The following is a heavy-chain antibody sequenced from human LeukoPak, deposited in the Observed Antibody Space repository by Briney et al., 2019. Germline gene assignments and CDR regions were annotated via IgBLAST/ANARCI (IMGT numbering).Heavy chain of an antibody. D-gene: IGHD2-2*01. J-gene: IGHJ4*02. CDR2: ISYDGSNK. Sequence: GGSLRLSCAASGFTFSSYAMHWVRQAPGKGLEWVAVISYDGSNKYYADSVKGRFTISRDNSKNTLYLQMNSLRAEDTAVYYCARSGYCSTPTCDFDYWGQGTLVTVSS. CDR1: GFTFSSYA. CDR3: ARSGYCSTPTCDFDY. V-gene: IGHV3-30*04.